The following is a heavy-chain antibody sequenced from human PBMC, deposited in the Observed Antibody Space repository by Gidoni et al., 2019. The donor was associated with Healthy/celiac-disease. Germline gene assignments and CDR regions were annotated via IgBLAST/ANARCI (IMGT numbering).Heavy chain of an antibody. CDR1: GGSFSGYY. D-gene: IGHD2-2*01. CDR2: INHSGST. V-gene: IGHV4-34*01. Sequence: QVKLQQWGEGRLRPPETLSPTSPAYGGSFSGYYWSWIRQPPGKGLEWIGEINHSGSTNYNPSLKSRVTISVDTSKNQFSLKLSSVTAADTAVYYCARGLPAGSSFDYWGQGTLVTVSS. CDR3: ARGLPAGSSFDY. J-gene: IGHJ4*02.